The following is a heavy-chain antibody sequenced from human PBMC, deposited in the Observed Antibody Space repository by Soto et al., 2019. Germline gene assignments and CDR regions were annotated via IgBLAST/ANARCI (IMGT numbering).Heavy chain of an antibody. CDR3: ARRYCSDSYCSYFDY. Sequence: SQTLSLTCAVYGGSVSGYFWSWIRQPPGKGLEWIGEINHSGTTSYSPSLDSRVTTSVYTSKNQFSLRLSSVTAADTAIYYCARRYCSDSYCSYFDYWGRGTLVTVSS. V-gene: IGHV4-34*01. D-gene: IGHD2-15*01. CDR2: INHSGTT. CDR1: GGSVSGYF. J-gene: IGHJ4*02.